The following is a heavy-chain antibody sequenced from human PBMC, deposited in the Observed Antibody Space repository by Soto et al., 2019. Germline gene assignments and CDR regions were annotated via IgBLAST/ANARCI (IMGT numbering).Heavy chain of an antibody. J-gene: IGHJ6*02. CDR3: AREGLTGTIGLYYYYGMDV. D-gene: IGHD1-7*01. V-gene: IGHV4-59*01. CDR1: GGSISSYY. Sequence: QVQLQESGPGLVKPSETLSLTCTVSGGSISSYYWSWIRQPPGKGLEWIGYIYYSGSTNYNPSLKSRVTTSVDTYKNQFSLKLSSVTAADTAVYYCAREGLTGTIGLYYYYGMDVWGQGTTVTVSS. CDR2: IYYSGST.